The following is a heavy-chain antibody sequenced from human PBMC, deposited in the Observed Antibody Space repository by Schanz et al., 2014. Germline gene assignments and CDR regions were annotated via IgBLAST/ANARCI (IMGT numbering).Heavy chain of an antibody. D-gene: IGHD2-15*01. V-gene: IGHV3-30*18. Sequence: QPRRSLRLSCAASGFSFTDSGMHWVRQAPGKGLEWWALISYDGSQKYSAESVKGRFRISRDVSKNTLYLLMMSLITEDSAVYYFTKERPYCSGDKRYFPGDLELWG. J-gene: IGHJ2*01. CDR1: GFSFTDSG. CDR2: ISYDGSQK. CDR3: TKERPYCSGDKRYFPGDLEL.